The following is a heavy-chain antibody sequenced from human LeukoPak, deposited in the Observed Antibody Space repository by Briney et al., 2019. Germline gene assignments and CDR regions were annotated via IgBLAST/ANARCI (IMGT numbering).Heavy chain of an antibody. V-gene: IGHV4-61*02. Sequence: SQTLSLTCTVSGDSISSGDYYWSWIRQPAGKGLEWIGRISSSGSTNYNPSLKSRVTISVDTSKSQFSLKLSSVTAADTAVYYCARGRRWLQLGTRAPFDYWGQGTLVTVSS. CDR1: GDSISSGDYY. J-gene: IGHJ4*02. CDR3: ARGRRWLQLGTRAPFDY. D-gene: IGHD5-24*01. CDR2: ISSSGST.